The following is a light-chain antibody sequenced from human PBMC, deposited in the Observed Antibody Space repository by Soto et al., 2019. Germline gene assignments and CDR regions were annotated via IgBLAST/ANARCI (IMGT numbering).Light chain of an antibody. CDR2: GAS. CDR3: QQYGSSPLT. Sequence: EIVLTQSPGTQFLSPGDRATLSCRASQIVSFSYLAWYQQKPGQAPRLLIYGASSRATGIPDRFSGSESGTDFTLTISRLEPEDFAVYYCQQYGSSPLTFGGGTKVEIK. V-gene: IGKV3-20*01. J-gene: IGKJ4*01. CDR1: QIVSFSY.